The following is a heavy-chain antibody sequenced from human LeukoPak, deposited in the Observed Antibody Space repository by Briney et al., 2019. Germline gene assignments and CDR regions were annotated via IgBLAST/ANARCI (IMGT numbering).Heavy chain of an antibody. CDR2: IIPILGIA. CDR1: GGTFSSYA. Sequence: SVKVSCKASGGTFSSYAISWVRQAPGQGLEWMGRIIPILGIANSAQKFQGRVTITADKSTSTAYMELSSLRSEDTAVYYCARSVVRGVIITLSIDYWGQGTLVTVSS. J-gene: IGHJ4*02. D-gene: IGHD3-10*01. CDR3: ARSVVRGVIITLSIDY. V-gene: IGHV1-69*04.